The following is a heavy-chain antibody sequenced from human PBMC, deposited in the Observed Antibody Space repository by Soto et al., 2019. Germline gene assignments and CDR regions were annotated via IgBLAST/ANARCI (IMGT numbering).Heavy chain of an antibody. Sequence: EVQLVESGGGLVKPGGSLRLACAASGFTFSDAWMSWVRQAPGKGLECVGRMKSKNDGGKIAYAAPVKGRCTISREDSKNTLYGEMNSMKTGDTAVYYCTAGGGYWGQGTLVTVSS. CDR1: GFTFSDAW. V-gene: IGHV3-15*01. CDR3: TAGGGY. J-gene: IGHJ4*02. D-gene: IGHD3-16*01. CDR2: MKSKNDGGKI.